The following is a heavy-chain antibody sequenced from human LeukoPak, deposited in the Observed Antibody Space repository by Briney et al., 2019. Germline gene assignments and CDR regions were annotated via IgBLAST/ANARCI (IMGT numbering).Heavy chain of an antibody. Sequence: GGSLRLSCAASGFTFSTYWMTWVRQAPGKGLEWVANMKQDGSEKYYVDSVKGRFTISRDNAKNSPYLQMNSLSAEDTAIYYCARDRRDGYNVLDYWGQGTLVTVSS. CDR1: GFTFSTYW. V-gene: IGHV3-7*01. CDR2: MKQDGSEK. CDR3: ARDRRDGYNVLDY. J-gene: IGHJ4*02. D-gene: IGHD5-24*01.